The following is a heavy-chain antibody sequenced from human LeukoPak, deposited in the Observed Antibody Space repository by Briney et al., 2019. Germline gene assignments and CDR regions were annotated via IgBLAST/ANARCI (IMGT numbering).Heavy chain of an antibody. Sequence: PPETLSLTCAVSGGSISSGGYSWSWIRQPPGKGLEWIGYIYYSGSTYYNPSLKSRVTISVDTSKNQFSLKLSSVTAADTAVYCCARDLMVRGVINRRWFDPWGQGTLVTVSS. CDR3: ARDLMVRGVINRRWFDP. D-gene: IGHD3-10*01. CDR1: GGSISSGGYS. V-gene: IGHV4-30-4*07. CDR2: IYYSGST. J-gene: IGHJ5*02.